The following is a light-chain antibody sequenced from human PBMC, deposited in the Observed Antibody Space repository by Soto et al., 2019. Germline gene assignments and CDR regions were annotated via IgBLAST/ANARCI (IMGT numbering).Light chain of an antibody. CDR3: QQSSNGAT. Sequence: EIVLTQSPATLSLSPGERATLSCRARQSVGSSLAWYQQKPGQAPRLLIVRASDRPTAIPDRFSGSGFGTDFTLTISSLEPEDFAVYYCQQSSNGATFGPGTNVDVK. CDR1: QSVGSS. J-gene: IGKJ3*01. V-gene: IGKV3-11*01. CDR2: RAS.